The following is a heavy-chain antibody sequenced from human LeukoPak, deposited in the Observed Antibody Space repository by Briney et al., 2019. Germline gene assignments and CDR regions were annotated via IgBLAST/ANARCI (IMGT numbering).Heavy chain of an antibody. J-gene: IGHJ4*02. V-gene: IGHV3-53*01. CDR3: ARGPPPQRFGGPYYKGYFEN. CDR2: IYAGGTT. D-gene: IGHD3-22*01. CDR1: AFTTSSNY. Sequence: GGSLRLSCAASAFTTSSNYMSWVGQAPGKGLEGGSIIYAGGTTYYTDCVTGRCTISRENSKNTLYLQMNSLRAQDTAVYYCARGPPPQRFGGPYYKGYFENWGQGTLVTVSS.